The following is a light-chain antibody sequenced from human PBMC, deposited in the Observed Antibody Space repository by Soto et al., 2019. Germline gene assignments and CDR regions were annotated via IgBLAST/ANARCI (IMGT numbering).Light chain of an antibody. V-gene: IGKV1-9*01. J-gene: IGKJ3*01. CDR2: AAS. Sequence: DIQMTQAPSSLSASVVYRVTITCRASQSISSYLNWYQQKPGKAPKLLIYAASTLQSGVPSRFSGSGSGTEFTLTISSLQPEDFATYYCQQLNSYPFTFGPGTKVDIK. CDR1: QSISSY. CDR3: QQLNSYPFT.